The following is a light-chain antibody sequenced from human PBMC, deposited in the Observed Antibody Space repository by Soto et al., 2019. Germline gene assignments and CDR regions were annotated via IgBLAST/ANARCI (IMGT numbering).Light chain of an antibody. J-gene: IGKJ1*01. CDR2: DAS. CDR1: QSISSY. V-gene: IGKV1-5*01. Sequence: DIQMTQSPSSLSASVGDRVTITCRASQSISSYLNWYQQKPGKAPNLLIYDASSLESGVPSRFSGSGSGTEITLTISSLQPDDFATYYCQQYNSDSRTFGQGTKVDIK. CDR3: QQYNSDSRT.